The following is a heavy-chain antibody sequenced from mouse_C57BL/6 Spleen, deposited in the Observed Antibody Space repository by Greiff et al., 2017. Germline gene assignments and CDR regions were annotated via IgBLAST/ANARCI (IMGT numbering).Heavy chain of an antibody. V-gene: IGHV1-26*01. CDR3: AKGPYGSSPWFAY. Sequence: EVQLQQSGPELVKPGASVKISCKASGYTFTDYYMNWVKQSHGKSLEWIGDINPNNGGTSYNQKFKGKATLTVDKSSSTAYMELRSLTSEDSAVYYCAKGPYGSSPWFAYWGQGTLVTVSA. D-gene: IGHD1-1*01. J-gene: IGHJ3*01. CDR2: INPNNGGT. CDR1: GYTFTDYY.